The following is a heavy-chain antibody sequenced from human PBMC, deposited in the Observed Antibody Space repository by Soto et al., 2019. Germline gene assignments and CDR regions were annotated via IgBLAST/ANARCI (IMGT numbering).Heavy chain of an antibody. CDR2: IYWDDDK. J-gene: IGHJ5*02. Sequence: CGPTLVNPTQTLTLTCTFSGFSLSTSGVGVGWIRQSPGKALEWLAFIYWDDDKRYSPSLNSRLTITKDSSKNQVVLTMTNMDPVDTATYYCAHRRPYSGSWNAGLFGPWGQGTPVTVSS. CDR1: GFSLSTSGVG. CDR3: AHRRPYSGSWNAGLFGP. V-gene: IGHV2-5*02. D-gene: IGHD6-13*01.